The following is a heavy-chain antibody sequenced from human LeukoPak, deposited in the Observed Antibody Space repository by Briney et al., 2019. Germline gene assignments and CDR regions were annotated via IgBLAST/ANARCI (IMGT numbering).Heavy chain of an antibody. D-gene: IGHD4-23*01. V-gene: IGHV1-2*02. CDR2: INPKSGDT. CDR3: ARALGWQLEGYGMDV. CDR1: GYTFTGYY. Sequence: ASVKVSCKASGYTFTGYYIHWVRQAPGQGLEWMGWINPKSGDTNYAQSFQGRVTMTRDTYISTAYMELSRPRSDDTAVYYCARALGWQLEGYGMDVWGQGTTVTVSS. J-gene: IGHJ6*02.